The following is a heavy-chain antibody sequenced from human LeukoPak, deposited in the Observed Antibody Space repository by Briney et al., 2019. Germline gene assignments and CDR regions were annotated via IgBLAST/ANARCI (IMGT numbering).Heavy chain of an antibody. CDR3: ARGGMVLYSARPPTKNWFDP. J-gene: IGHJ5*02. V-gene: IGHV1-46*01. CDR1: GYTFTSYY. CDR2: INPSGGST. Sequence: ASVKVSCKASGYTFTSYYMHWVRQAPGQGLEWMGIINPSGGSTNYAQKLQGRVTMTTDTSTSTAYMELRSLRSDDTAVYYCARGGMVLYSARPPTKNWFDPWGQGTLVTVSS. D-gene: IGHD2-15*01.